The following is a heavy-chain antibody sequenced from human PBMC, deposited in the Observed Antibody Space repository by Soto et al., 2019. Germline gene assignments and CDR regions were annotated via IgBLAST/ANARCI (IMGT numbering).Heavy chain of an antibody. V-gene: IGHV3-7*01. CDR2: IKQDGSEK. CDR1: GFTFSSYW. J-gene: IGHJ5*02. Sequence: PGVSLRLSCAASGFTFSSYWMSWVRQAPGKGLEWVANIKQDGSEKYYVDSVKGRFTISRDNAKNSLYLQMNSLRAEDTAVYYCARDGNSSGWYSWFDPWGQGTLVTVSS. CDR3: ARDGNSSGWYSWFDP. D-gene: IGHD6-19*01.